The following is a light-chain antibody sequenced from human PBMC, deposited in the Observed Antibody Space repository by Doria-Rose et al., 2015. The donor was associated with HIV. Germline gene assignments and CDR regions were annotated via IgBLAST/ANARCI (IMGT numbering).Light chain of an antibody. CDR2: AAS. CDR3: QQSYSTPLT. J-gene: IGKJ4*01. Sequence: DIRMTQSPSSLSAYVGDRVLITCRASQSTCSFLNWYQQKPGIATKLLIYAASSLQNVVPTRFSGSGSGTYFTLTISSLQPEDFATYFCQQSYSTPLTFGGGTKVEIK. V-gene: IGKV1-39*01. CDR1: QSTCSF.